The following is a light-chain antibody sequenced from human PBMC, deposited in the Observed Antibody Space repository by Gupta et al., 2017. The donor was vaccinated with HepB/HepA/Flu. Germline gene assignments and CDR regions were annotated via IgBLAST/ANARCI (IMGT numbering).Light chain of an antibody. CDR3: SSYTSSSTLYV. CDR1: SSDVGGYIS. CDR2: DVR. J-gene: IGLJ1*01. Sequence: SVLTQPAPVSGPPGQSITLSSTGTSSDVGGYISVAWYQPVPDKAPKLMIYDVRNRPSGVSNLFSGSKSGNTATLTISGLQAEDEADYYCSSYTSSSTLYVFGTGTKVTVL. V-gene: IGLV2-14*01.